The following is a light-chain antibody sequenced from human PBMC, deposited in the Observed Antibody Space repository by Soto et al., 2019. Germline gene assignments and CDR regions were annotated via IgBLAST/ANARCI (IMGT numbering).Light chain of an antibody. J-gene: IGKJ1*01. CDR2: AAS. CDR1: QSISSY. V-gene: IGKV1-39*01. Sequence: DIQMTQSPSSLSASVGDRVTITCRASQSISSYLNWYQQKPGKAPKLLIYAASSFQSGVPSRVSGSGSGTDFTLTISSLQPEDFATEYCHQNYSTPRTFGQGTKVEIK. CDR3: HQNYSTPRT.